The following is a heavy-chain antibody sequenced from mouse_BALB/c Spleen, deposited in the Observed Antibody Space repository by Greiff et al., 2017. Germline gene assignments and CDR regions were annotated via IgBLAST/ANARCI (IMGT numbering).Heavy chain of an antibody. Sequence: EVKLVESGGGLVQPGGSRKLSCAASGFTFSSFGMHWVRQAPEKGLEWVAYISSGSSTIYYADTVKGRFTISRDNPKNTLFLQMTSLRSEDTAMYYCARGGLYGNLDYWGQGTTRTVSS. CDR1: GFTFSSFG. CDR2: ISSGSSTI. CDR3: ARGGLYGNLDY. D-gene: IGHD2-1*01. V-gene: IGHV5-17*02. J-gene: IGHJ2*01.